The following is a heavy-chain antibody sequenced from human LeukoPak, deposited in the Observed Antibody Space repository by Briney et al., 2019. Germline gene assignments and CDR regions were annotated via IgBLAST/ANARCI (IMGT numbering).Heavy chain of an antibody. J-gene: IGHJ5*02. CDR2: IYSSGST. Sequence: KPSETLSLTCTVSGGSISSGGYFWNWIRQLPGKGLEWIGYIYSSGSTYNPSLKSRVIISLDTSKNQFSLKLNSVTAADTAVYYCARGGRKTAMVTTWGQGTLVTVSS. CDR1: GGSISSGGYF. CDR3: ARGGRKTAMVTT. D-gene: IGHD5-18*01. V-gene: IGHV4-31*03.